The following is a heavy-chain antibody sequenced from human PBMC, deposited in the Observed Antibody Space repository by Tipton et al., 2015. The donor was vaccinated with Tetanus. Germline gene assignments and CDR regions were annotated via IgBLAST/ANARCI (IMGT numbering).Heavy chain of an antibody. V-gene: IGHV3-23*01. Sequence: SLRLSCAAPGFTFSSYAMSWVRQAPGKGLEWVSAMTGTGAGTYYADSVKGRFTISRDNSKNTVYLQMNSLRAEDTAVYYCARRELSWFDPWGQGTLVTVSS. CDR2: MTGTGAGT. J-gene: IGHJ5*02. CDR1: GFTFSSYA. CDR3: ARRELSWFDP. D-gene: IGHD1-7*01.